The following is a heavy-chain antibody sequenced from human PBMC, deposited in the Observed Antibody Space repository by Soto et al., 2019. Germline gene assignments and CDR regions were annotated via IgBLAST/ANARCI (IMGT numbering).Heavy chain of an antibody. Sequence: ASVKVSCKASGYLFTAYSMHWVRLAPGQGLEWMGVVNPSGGSTKYAQNFQGRVTMTRDTSTTTIYMELSSLRSDDTAIYYCAREENCSGGTCYSEYCHRSGKGRLFTVSS. CDR1: GYLFTAYS. CDR2: VNPSGGST. CDR3: AREENCSGGTCYSEYCHR. V-gene: IGHV1-46*01. D-gene: IGHD2-15*01. J-gene: IGHJ1*01.